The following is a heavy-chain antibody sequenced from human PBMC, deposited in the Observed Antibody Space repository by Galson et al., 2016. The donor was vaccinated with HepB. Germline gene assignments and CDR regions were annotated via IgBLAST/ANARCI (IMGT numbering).Heavy chain of an antibody. CDR1: GFAFTSAW. J-gene: IGHJ4*02. V-gene: IGHV3-15*01. Sequence: SLRLSCAASGFAFTSAWMTWVRQAPGKGLEWVGRIKSKTDGETTDYPAPVKGRFTISRDDSKNTLYLQMNSLKSEDTAVYYCTTVMPTQAFDYWGQGILVTVSS. D-gene: IGHD2-2*01. CDR3: TTVMPTQAFDY. CDR2: IKSKTDGETT.